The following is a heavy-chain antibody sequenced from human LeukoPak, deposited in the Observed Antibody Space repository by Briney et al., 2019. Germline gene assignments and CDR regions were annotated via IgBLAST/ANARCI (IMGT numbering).Heavy chain of an antibody. CDR2: ISSSSSYI. Sequence: GGSLRLSCAASGLTFSSHWMHWVRQAPGKGLEWVSSISSSSSYIYYADSVKGRFTISRDNAKNSLYLQMNSLRAEDTAVYYCAHLGRIQPMDVWGQGTTVTVSS. CDR3: AHLGRIQPMDV. J-gene: IGHJ6*02. V-gene: IGHV3-21*01. CDR1: GLTFSSHW. D-gene: IGHD5-18*01.